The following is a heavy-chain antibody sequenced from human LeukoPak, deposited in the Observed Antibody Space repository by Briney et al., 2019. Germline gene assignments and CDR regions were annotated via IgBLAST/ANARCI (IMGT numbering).Heavy chain of an antibody. CDR3: ARVGCSSTSCYSGVGYYYYYMDV. Sequence: GGSLRLSCAASGFTFSSYSMNWVRQAPGKGLEWVSSISSSSSYIYYADSVKGRFTISRDNAKNSLFLQMNSLRAEDTAVYYCARVGCSSTSCYSGVGYYYYYMDVWGKGTTVTISS. D-gene: IGHD2-2*01. J-gene: IGHJ6*03. CDR1: GFTFSSYS. CDR2: ISSSSSYI. V-gene: IGHV3-21*04.